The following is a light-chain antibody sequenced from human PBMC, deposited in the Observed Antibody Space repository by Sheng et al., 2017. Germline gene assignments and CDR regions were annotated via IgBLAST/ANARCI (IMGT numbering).Light chain of an antibody. CDR3: QQYGNSPYT. J-gene: IGKJ3*01. CDR2: GAS. V-gene: IGKV3-20*01. Sequence: EIVLTQSPGTLSLSPGEGATLSCRASQSVSSSYLAWYQQKPGQAPRLIIYGASSRATGIPDRFSGSGSGTDFTLTISRLEPEDFAVHYCQQYGNSPYTFGPGTKVDIK. CDR1: QSVSSSY.